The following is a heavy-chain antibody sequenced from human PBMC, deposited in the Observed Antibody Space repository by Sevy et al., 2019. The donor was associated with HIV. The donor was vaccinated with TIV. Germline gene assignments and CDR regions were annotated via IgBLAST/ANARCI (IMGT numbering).Heavy chain of an antibody. D-gene: IGHD3-22*01. Sequence: ASVKVSCTVSGYTLTKLSMHWVRQAPGKGPEWLGTFDPEDGDPEDGETVYAQKFQDRVIMTDDISTDTAYMELSSLTSEDTAVYYCATTTDYYDSSGYPFDDWGQGTLVTVSS. J-gene: IGHJ4*02. CDR3: ATTTDYYDSSGYPFDD. CDR1: GYTLTKLS. V-gene: IGHV1-24*01. CDR2: FDPEDGDPEDGET.